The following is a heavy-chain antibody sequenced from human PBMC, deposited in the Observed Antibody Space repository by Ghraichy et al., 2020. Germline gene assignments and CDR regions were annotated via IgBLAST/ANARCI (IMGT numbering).Heavy chain of an antibody. CDR1: GFTFDDYG. Sequence: GGSLRLSCAASGFTFDDYGMSWVRQAPGKGLEWVSGINWNGGSTGYADSVKGRFTISRDNAKNSLYLQMNSLRAEDTALYYCAREVSENYYYYGMDVWGQGTTVTVSS. CDR3: AREVSENYYYYGMDV. J-gene: IGHJ6*02. CDR2: INWNGGST. V-gene: IGHV3-20*04.